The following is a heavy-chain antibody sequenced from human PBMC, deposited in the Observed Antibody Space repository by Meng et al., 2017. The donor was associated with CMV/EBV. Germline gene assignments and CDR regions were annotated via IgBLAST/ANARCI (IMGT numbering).Heavy chain of an antibody. Sequence: ETLSLTCTVSGGSISSYYWSWIRQPPGKGLEWIGYIYYSGSTNYNPSLKSRVTISVDTSKNQFSLKLSSVTAADTAVYYCARGISEAGPFDYWGQGTLVTVSS. V-gene: IGHV4-59*08. D-gene: IGHD6-19*01. J-gene: IGHJ4*02. CDR2: IYYSGST. CDR3: ARGISEAGPFDY. CDR1: GGSISSYY.